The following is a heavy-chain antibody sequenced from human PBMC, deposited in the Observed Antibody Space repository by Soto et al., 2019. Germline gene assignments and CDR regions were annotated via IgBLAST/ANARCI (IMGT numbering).Heavy chain of an antibody. CDR3: ARSSSAEFFDY. D-gene: IGHD6-13*01. CDR1: GGSVSSGTYY. Sequence: TSETLSLTCTVSGGSVSSGTYYWTWIRQPPGKGLEWIGYIYYSGSTNYNSSLKSRVTISVDTSKNQFSLKLNSVTAADTAVYYCARSSSAEFFDYWGQGTLVTVSS. V-gene: IGHV4-61*01. J-gene: IGHJ4*02. CDR2: IYYSGST.